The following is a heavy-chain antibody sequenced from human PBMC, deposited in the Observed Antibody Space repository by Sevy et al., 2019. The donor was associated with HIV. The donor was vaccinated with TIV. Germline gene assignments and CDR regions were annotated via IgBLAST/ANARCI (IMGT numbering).Heavy chain of an antibody. J-gene: IGHJ5*02. D-gene: IGHD2-15*01. CDR2: ISYDGSNK. CDR1: GFTFSSYG. CDR3: AKQEGRCSGGSCYFFNWFDP. Sequence: GGSLRLSCAASGFTFSSYGMHWVRQAPGKGLEWVAVISYDGSNKYYADSVKGRFTISRDNSKNTLYLQMNSLSAEDTAVYYCAKQEGRCSGGSCYFFNWFDPWGQGTLVTVSS. V-gene: IGHV3-30*18.